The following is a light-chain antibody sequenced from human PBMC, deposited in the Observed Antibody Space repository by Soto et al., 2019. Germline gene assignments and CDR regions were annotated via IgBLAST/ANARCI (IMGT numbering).Light chain of an antibody. J-gene: IGLJ1*01. V-gene: IGLV1-40*01. CDR1: SSNIVADYD. CDR3: QSYDSSLGFV. CDR2: GNI. Sequence: QSVLTQPPSVSGAPGQRVTFSCIGSSSNIVADYDVHWYQQLPGTPPKLLIYGNINRPAGVPARFSGSKSGASAALAITGLQAEDEADYYCQSYDSSLGFVFGTGTKLTVL.